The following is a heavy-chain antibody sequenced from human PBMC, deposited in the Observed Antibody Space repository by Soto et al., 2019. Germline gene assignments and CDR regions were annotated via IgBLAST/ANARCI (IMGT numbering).Heavy chain of an antibody. V-gene: IGHV1-69*13. D-gene: IGHD3-22*01. CDR2: IIPIFGTA. CDR3: ARDQRAHYYDSSGYVY. J-gene: IGHJ4*02. CDR1: GGTFSRYA. Sequence: SVKVSCKASGGTFSRYAISWVRQAPGQGLEWMGGIIPIFGTANYAQKFQGRVTITAAESTSTAYMVLSSLRSEDTAVYYCARDQRAHYYDSSGYVYWGQGTLVTVSS.